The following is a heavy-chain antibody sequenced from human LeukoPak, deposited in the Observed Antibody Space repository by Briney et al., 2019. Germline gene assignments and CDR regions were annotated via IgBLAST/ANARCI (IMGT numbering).Heavy chain of an antibody. J-gene: IGHJ4*02. CDR3: ARPSDYYDSSGYSRPYYFDY. Sequence: GSSVKVSRKASGGTFSSYAISWVRQAPGQGLEWMGGVIPIFGTANYAQKFQGRVTITADESTSTAYMELSSLRSEDTAVYYCARPSDYYDSSGYSRPYYFDYWGQGTLVTVSS. D-gene: IGHD3-22*01. V-gene: IGHV1-69*01. CDR2: VIPIFGTA. CDR1: GGTFSSYA.